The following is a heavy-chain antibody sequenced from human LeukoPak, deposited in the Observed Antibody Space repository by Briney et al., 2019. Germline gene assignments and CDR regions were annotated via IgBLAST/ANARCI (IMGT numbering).Heavy chain of an antibody. CDR1: GFTFSSHG. J-gene: IGHJ6*02. CDR2: IHYSGRP. CDR3: ARFGVDYDMDV. V-gene: IGHV4-59*11. D-gene: IGHD3-16*01. Sequence: PGGSLRLSCAASGFTFSSHGMIWVRQAPGKGLEWIGQIHYSGRPDYNPSLKSRVTISVDTSKNQLSLKVTSVTGADTAVYYCARFGVDYDMDVWGQGTTVTVSS.